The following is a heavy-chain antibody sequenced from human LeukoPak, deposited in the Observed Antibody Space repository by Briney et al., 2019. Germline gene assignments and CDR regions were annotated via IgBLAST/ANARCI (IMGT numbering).Heavy chain of an antibody. CDR3: AREAGIPPHTQQWPTSFDQ. Sequence: PVGSLRLSCAASGFTLCGDWMRWVRQAPGKGLEWVAKIKKDGREKYYVGSVKGRFTISRDHAKTSLYLQMNSLRAEVTALYYCAREAGIPPHTQQWPTSFDQWGQGTLVTVSS. J-gene: IGHJ4*02. D-gene: IGHD5-18*01. V-gene: IGHV3-7*05. CDR1: GFTLCGDW. CDR2: IKKDGREK.